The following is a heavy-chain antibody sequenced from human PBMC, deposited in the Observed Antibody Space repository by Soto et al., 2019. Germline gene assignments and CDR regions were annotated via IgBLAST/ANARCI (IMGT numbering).Heavy chain of an antibody. CDR1: GFTFSSYW. V-gene: IGHV3-7*04. CDR2: IKQDGSEI. J-gene: IGHJ4*02. Sequence: EVQLVESGGGLVQPGGSLRLSCAASGFTFSSYWMSWVRQAPGKGLEWVANIKQDGSEIHYVDSVKGRFTISRDSAKNSLYLQMNSLRAEDTAVYYCARDLASTTIPNYWGQGTLVTVSS. CDR3: ARDLASTTIPNY. D-gene: IGHD4-17*01.